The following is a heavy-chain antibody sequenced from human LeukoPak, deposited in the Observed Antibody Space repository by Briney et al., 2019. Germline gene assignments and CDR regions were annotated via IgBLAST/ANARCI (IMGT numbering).Heavy chain of an antibody. D-gene: IGHD1-14*01. CDR3: ARGREPEPLAPFDP. CDR1: GYTFTDYY. J-gene: IGHJ5*02. Sequence: GASVKVSRKASGYTFTDYYLHWVRPPPGQRLEWVGWINPNSGGTKYAEKFQGSVDMTRDTSISTVHMELRRLKSDDTALYYCARGREPEPLAPFDPWGQVTLVTVSS. CDR2: INPNSGGT. V-gene: IGHV1-2*02.